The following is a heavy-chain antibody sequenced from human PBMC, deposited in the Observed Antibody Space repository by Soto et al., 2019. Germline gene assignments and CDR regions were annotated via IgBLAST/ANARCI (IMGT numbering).Heavy chain of an antibody. CDR3: ARAAYSGSYQGYFYY. Sequence: SQTLSLTCAISGDSVSSNSATWNWIRQSPSRGLEWLGRTYYRSRWYSDYAVSVKSRITINPDTSKNQFSLQLNSVTPEDTAVYYCARAAYSGSYQGYFYYWGQGTLVTVSS. J-gene: IGHJ4*02. V-gene: IGHV6-1*01. D-gene: IGHD1-26*01. CDR2: TYYRSRWYS. CDR1: GDSVSSNSAT.